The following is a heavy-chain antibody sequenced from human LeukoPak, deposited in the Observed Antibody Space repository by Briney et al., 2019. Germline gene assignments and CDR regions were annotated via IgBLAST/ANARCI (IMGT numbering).Heavy chain of an antibody. J-gene: IGHJ4*02. D-gene: IGHD3-16*02. CDR2: ISSSGSTI. CDR1: GFTFSDYY. Sequence: GGSLRLSCAASGFTFSDYYMSWIRQAPGKGLEWVSYISSSGSTIYYADSVKGRFTISRDSAKNSLYLQMNSLRAEDTAVYYCARGYYDYVWGSYRYYFDYWGQGTLVTVSS. V-gene: IGHV3-11*01. CDR3: ARGYYDYVWGSYRYYFDY.